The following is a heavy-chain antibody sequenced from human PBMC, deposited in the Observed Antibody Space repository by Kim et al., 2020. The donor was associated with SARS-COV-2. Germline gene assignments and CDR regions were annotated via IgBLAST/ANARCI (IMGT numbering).Heavy chain of an antibody. CDR2: ISSSGSTI. CDR1: GFTFSDYY. Sequence: GGSLRLSCAASGFTFSDYYMSWIRQAPGKGLEWVSYISSSGSTIYYADSVKGRFTISRDNAKNSLYLQMNSLRAEDTAVYYCARDQGWGYSSSWYYFDYWGQGTLGTLS. CDR3: ARDQGWGYSSSWYYFDY. D-gene: IGHD6-13*01. V-gene: IGHV3-11*01. J-gene: IGHJ4*02.